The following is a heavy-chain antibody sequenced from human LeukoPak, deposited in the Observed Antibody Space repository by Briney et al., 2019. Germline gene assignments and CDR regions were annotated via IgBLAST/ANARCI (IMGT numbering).Heavy chain of an antibody. J-gene: IGHJ4*02. CDR2: IIPILGIA. CDR3: ARVPRSGGSIDY. Sequence: SVKVSCKASGGTFSSYAISWVRQAPGQGLEWMGRIIPILGIANYAQKFQGRVTITADKSTSTAYMELSSLRSEDTAVYYCARVPRSGGSIDYWGQGTLVTVSS. V-gene: IGHV1-69*04. CDR1: GGTFSSYA. D-gene: IGHD6-19*01.